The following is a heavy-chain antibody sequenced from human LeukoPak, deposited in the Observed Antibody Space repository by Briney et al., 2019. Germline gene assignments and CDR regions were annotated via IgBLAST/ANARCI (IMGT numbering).Heavy chain of an antibody. D-gene: IGHD2-21*02. CDR1: GASSSNYY. Sequence: PSETLSLTCGVCGASSSNYYRNWIRQPPGKGLEWIGETTHDGRTNYSPSLRGRATISGDTSKSQFSLKLYSVTAADTAVYYCAPIYGDFSDFDYWGLGTLVTVSS. J-gene: IGHJ4*02. CDR3: APIYGDFSDFDY. V-gene: IGHV4-34*01. CDR2: TTHDGRT.